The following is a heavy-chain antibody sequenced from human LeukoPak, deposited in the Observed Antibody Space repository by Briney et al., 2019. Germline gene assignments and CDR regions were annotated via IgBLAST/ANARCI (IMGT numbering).Heavy chain of an antibody. CDR2: ISWNSGSI. Sequence: GRSLRLSCAASGFTFDDYAMHWVRQAPGKGLEWVSGISWNSGSIGYADSVKGRFTISRDNAKNSLYLQMNSLRAEDTALYYCAKDTPSGYYYGSGRLRIYYYMDVWGKGTTVTISS. V-gene: IGHV3-9*01. J-gene: IGHJ6*03. CDR3: AKDTPSGYYYGSGRLRIYYYMDV. CDR1: GFTFDDYA. D-gene: IGHD3-10*01.